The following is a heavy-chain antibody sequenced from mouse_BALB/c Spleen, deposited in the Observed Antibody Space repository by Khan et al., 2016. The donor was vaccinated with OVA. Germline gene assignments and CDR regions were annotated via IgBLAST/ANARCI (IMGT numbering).Heavy chain of an antibody. CDR3: AMDAGSY. CDR1: GYTFPEYT. CDR2: INPKNGDT. J-gene: IGHJ4*01. Sequence: IQLVQSGPELVKPGASVKISCKTSGYTFPEYTVHWVKQSLGKSLDWIGVINPKNGDTAYNQKFKGKATLTVDKSSSTAYMEFRSLTSEDSAVYYCAMDAGSYWGQGTSVTVAS. V-gene: IGHV1-18*01.